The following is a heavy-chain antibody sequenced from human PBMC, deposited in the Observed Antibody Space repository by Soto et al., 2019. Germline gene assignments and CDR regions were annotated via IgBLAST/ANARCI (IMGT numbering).Heavy chain of an antibody. Sequence: SETLSLTCAVYGGSFSGYYWSWIRQPPGKGLEWIGEINHSGSTNYNPSLKSRVTISVDTSKNQFSLKLSSVTAADTAVYYCARAGRTYYYGSGSYPYYYYYMDVWGKGTTVTVSS. D-gene: IGHD3-10*01. J-gene: IGHJ6*03. CDR3: ARAGRTYYYGSGSYPYYYYYMDV. CDR2: INHSGST. CDR1: GGSFSGYY. V-gene: IGHV4-34*01.